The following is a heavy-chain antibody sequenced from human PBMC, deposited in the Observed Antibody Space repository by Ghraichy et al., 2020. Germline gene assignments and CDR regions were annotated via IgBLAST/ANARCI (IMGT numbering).Heavy chain of an antibody. J-gene: IGHJ6*02. D-gene: IGHD2-2*01. CDR2: INPSGGST. V-gene: IGHV1-46*01. CDR1: GYTFTNNY. CDR3: ARDLVASGPKYFYYYGMDV. Sequence: ASVKVSCKASGYTFTNNYIHWVRQAPGQGLEWMAIINPSGGSTNYAQKFQGRVTMTRDTSTSTVYMELSSLRSEDTAVYYCARDLVASGPKYFYYYGMDVWGQGTTVTVSS.